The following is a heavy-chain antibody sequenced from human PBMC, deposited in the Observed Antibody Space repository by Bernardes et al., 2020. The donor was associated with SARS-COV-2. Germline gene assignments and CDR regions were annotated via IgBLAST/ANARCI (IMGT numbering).Heavy chain of an antibody. V-gene: IGHV4-34*01. D-gene: IGHD2-2*01. CDR2: INPSGSSA. J-gene: IGHJ5*02. CDR1: GGSLNGHF. CDR3: AKVGPYQLLPYGLFAQNWFDP. Sequence: SETLSLTCAVYGGSLNGHFWSWIRQAPGKGLEWLGEINPSGSSAKYNPSLNSRVTISVDTSRNQSTLKMSAVTGADTAVYYCAKVGPYQLLPYGLFAQNWFDPWGQGTLVTVSS.